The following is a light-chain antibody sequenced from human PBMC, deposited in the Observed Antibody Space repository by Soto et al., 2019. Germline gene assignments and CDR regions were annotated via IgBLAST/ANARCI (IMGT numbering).Light chain of an antibody. CDR3: QQRSDWPPIT. CDR1: QSVSSY. CDR2: DAS. Sequence: EIVLTQSPATLSLSPGERATLSCRASQSVSSYLAWYQQKPGQAPRLLIYDASNRATGILARFSGSGSGTDFTLTISSLEPEDFAVYYFQQRSDWPPITFGQGTRLEIK. V-gene: IGKV3-11*01. J-gene: IGKJ5*01.